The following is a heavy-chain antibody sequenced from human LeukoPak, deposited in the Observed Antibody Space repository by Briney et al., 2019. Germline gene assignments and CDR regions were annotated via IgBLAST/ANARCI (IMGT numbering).Heavy chain of an antibody. V-gene: IGHV1-2*02. J-gene: IGHJ3*02. CDR3: ARGSTRPDAFDI. CDR2: INSNRGGT. D-gene: IGHD2-2*01. CDR1: GYTFTNYY. Sequence: GASVKVSCKASGYTFTNYYIHWVRQAPGQGLEWMGWINSNRGGTNYAQKFQGRVTMTRDTSISTAYMELSRLRSDDTAVYYCARGSTRPDAFDIWGQGTMVTVSS.